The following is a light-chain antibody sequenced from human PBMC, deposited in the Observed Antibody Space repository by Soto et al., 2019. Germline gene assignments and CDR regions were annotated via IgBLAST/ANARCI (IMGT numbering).Light chain of an antibody. CDR1: QSINDW. CDR2: KAS. V-gene: IGKV1-5*03. Sequence: DIPMTQSPSTLSASVGDRVTITCRASQSINDWLAWYQQKPGKAPKLLIYKASSLESGVPSRFSGSGSGTEFTLTNNSLQPDDFATYYCQQYNHYFGPGTKVDIK. J-gene: IGKJ3*01. CDR3: QQYNHY.